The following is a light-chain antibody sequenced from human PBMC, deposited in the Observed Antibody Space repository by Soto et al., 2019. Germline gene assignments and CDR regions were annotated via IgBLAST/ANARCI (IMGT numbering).Light chain of an antibody. Sequence: DIVMTQSPDSLAVSLGERATINCKSSQSVLYSSNNKNYLAWYQQKPGQPPKLLIYWASTRESGFPDRFSGSGSGTDFTLTSSSLQAEDVAVYYCQQYFRPWTFGQGTKVEIK. CDR1: QSVLYSSNNKNY. V-gene: IGKV4-1*01. CDR2: WAS. CDR3: QQYFRPWT. J-gene: IGKJ1*01.